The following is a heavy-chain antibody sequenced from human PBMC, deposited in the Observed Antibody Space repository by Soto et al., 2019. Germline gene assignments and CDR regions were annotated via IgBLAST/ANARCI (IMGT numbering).Heavy chain of an antibody. CDR1: GYTFTSYA. CDR2: IIPIFGTA. Sequence: SVKVSCKASGYTFTSYAISWVRQAPGQGLEWMGGIIPIFGTANYAQKFQGRVTITADESTSTAYMELSSLRSEDTAVYYCARDALYYYGSGSYDGYYGMDVWGQGTTVTVSS. V-gene: IGHV1-69*13. J-gene: IGHJ6*02. CDR3: ARDALYYYGSGSYDGYYGMDV. D-gene: IGHD3-10*01.